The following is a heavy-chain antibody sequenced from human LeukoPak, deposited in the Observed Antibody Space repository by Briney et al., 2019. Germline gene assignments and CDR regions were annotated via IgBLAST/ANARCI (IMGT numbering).Heavy chain of an antibody. V-gene: IGHV3-30*04. CDR2: ISYDGSNK. CDR1: GFTFSSYA. CDR3: ARALYSSSWYGPLWFDP. D-gene: IGHD6-13*01. J-gene: IGHJ5*02. Sequence: PGGSLRLSCAASGFTFSSYAMSWVRQAPGKGLEWVAVISYDGSNKYYADSVKGRFTISRDNSKNTLYLQMNSLRAEDTAVYYCARALYSSSWYGPLWFDPWGQGALVTVSS.